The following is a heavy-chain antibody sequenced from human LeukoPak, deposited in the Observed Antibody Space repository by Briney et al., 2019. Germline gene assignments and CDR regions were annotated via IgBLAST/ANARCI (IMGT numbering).Heavy chain of an antibody. V-gene: IGHV4-34*01. CDR3: ARLDYFGSGSQDAFDI. CDR2: INHSGST. Sequence: SETLSLTCAVYGGSFSGYYWSWIRQPPGKGLEWIGEINHSGSTNYNPSLKSRVTISVDTSKNQFSLKLSSVTAADTAVYYCARLDYFGSGSQDAFDIWGQGTMVTVSS. D-gene: IGHD3-10*01. CDR1: GGSFSGYY. J-gene: IGHJ3*02.